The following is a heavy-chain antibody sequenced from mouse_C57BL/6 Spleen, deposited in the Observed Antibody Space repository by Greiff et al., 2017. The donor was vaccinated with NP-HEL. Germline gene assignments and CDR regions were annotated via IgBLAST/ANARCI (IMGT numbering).Heavy chain of an antibody. Sequence: DVHLVESGGGLVKPGGSLKLSCAASGFTFSSYAMSWVRQTPEKRLEWVATISDGGSYTYYPDHVKGRFTISRDHAKNNLYLQMSHLKSEDTAMYYWAREEVFIYYDYDGGAWFAYWGQGTLVTVSA. CDR1: GFTFSSYA. CDR3: AREEVFIYYDYDGGAWFAY. V-gene: IGHV5-4*01. D-gene: IGHD2-4*01. CDR2: ISDGGSYT. J-gene: IGHJ3*01.